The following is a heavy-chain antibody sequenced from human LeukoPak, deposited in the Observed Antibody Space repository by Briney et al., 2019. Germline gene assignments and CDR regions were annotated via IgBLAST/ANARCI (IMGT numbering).Heavy chain of an antibody. CDR1: GGSFSGYY. CDR2: INHSGST. J-gene: IGHJ4*02. CDR3: ARVPPCRKYCSGGSCYSGSNDY. V-gene: IGHV4-34*01. Sequence: SETLSLTCAVYGGSFSGYYWSWIRQPPGKGLEWIGEINHSGSTNYNPSLKSRVTISVDTSKNQFSLKLSSVTAADTAVYYCARVPPCRKYCSGGSCYSGSNDYWGQGTLVTVSS. D-gene: IGHD2-15*01.